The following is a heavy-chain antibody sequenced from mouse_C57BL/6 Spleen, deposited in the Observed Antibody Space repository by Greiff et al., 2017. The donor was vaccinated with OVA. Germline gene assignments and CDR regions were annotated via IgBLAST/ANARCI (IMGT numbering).Heavy chain of an antibody. D-gene: IGHD1-1*01. CDR1: GFTFSSYT. Sequence: DVKLVESGGGLVKPGGSLKLSCAASGFTFSSYTMSWVRQTPEKRLEWVATISGGGGNTYYPDSVKGRFTISRDNAKNTLYLQMSRLRSEDTAFYYCARSHYYYGSSTHWYFDVWGTGTTVTVSS. J-gene: IGHJ1*03. V-gene: IGHV5-9*01. CDR2: ISGGGGNT. CDR3: ARSHYYYGSSTHWYFDV.